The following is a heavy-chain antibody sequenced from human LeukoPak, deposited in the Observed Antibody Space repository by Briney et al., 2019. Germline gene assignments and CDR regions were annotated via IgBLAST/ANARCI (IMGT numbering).Heavy chain of an antibody. V-gene: IGHV1-69*13. Sequence: GASVKVSCKASGYTFTGYYMHWVRQAPGQGLEWMGGIIPIFGTANYAQKFQGRVTITADESTSTAYMELSSLRSEDTAVYYCARDSDYGDYPSFDYWGQGTLVTVSS. D-gene: IGHD4-17*01. CDR1: GYTFTGYY. CDR3: ARDSDYGDYPSFDY. J-gene: IGHJ4*02. CDR2: IIPIFGTA.